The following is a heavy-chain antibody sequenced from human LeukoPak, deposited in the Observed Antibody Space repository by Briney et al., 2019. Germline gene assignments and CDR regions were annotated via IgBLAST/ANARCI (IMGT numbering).Heavy chain of an antibody. CDR2: ISGSGYDT. V-gene: IGHV3-23*01. CDR1: GFTFSSNA. D-gene: IGHD2-15*01. J-gene: IGHJ4*02. CDR3: AKEVVVAAAYFDH. Sequence: GGSLRLSCAASGFTFSSNAMSWVRQAPGKGLEWVSAISGSGYDTYYADSVRGRFTISRDNSKNTLYLQMNNLRVEDTALYYCAKEVVVAAAYFDHWGQGSLVTVSS.